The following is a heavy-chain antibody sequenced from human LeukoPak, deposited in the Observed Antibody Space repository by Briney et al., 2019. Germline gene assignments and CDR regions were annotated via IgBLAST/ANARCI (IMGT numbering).Heavy chain of an antibody. CDR3: ARDGSGYNYGYWYFDL. D-gene: IGHD5-18*01. CDR2: ISSRSSAI. CDR1: GFTFSNYN. V-gene: IGHV3-48*02. J-gene: IGHJ2*01. Sequence: GGSLRLSCAASGFTFSNYNMNWVRQAPGKGLEWVSYISSRSSAIYYADSVKGRFTISRDNAKNSLSLQMNSLRDEDTAVYYCARDGSGYNYGYWYFDLWGRGTLVTVSS.